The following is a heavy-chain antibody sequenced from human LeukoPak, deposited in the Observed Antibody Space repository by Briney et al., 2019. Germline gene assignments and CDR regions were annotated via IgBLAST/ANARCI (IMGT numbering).Heavy chain of an antibody. V-gene: IGHV4-59*01. Sequence: SETLSLTCTVSGGSISSYYWSWIRQPPGKGLEWIGYTHYSGSTNYNPSLKSRVTISVDTSKNQFSLKLSSVTASDTAVYYCARRDGYNSYYFDYWGQGTLVTVSS. D-gene: IGHD5-24*01. CDR2: THYSGST. CDR3: ARRDGYNSYYFDY. J-gene: IGHJ4*02. CDR1: GGSISSYY.